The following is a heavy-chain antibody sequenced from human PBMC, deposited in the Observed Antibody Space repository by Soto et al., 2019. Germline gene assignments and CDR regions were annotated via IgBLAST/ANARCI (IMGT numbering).Heavy chain of an antibody. J-gene: IGHJ6*02. CDR3: ASGRDTAMVPTPYYYYGMDV. D-gene: IGHD5-18*01. V-gene: IGHV4-31*03. Sequence: QVQLQESGPGLVKPSQTLSLTCTVSGGSISSGGYYWSWIRQHPGKGLEWIGYIYYSGSTYYNPSHKSRVTISVDTSKNQFSLKLSSVTAADTAVYYCASGRDTAMVPTPYYYYGMDVWGQGTTVTVSS. CDR1: GGSISSGGYY. CDR2: IYYSGST.